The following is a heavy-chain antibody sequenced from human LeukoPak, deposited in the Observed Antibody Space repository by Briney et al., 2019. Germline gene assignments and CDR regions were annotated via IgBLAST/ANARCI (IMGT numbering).Heavy chain of an antibody. D-gene: IGHD5-12*01. Sequence: SETLSLTCTVSGGSISRSSYYWGWIRQPPGEGLEWIGRIYYSGSTYYNPSLKSRVTISVDTSKNQFSLKLSSVTAADTAVYYCARLGRIYSGYDLGPYYYGMDVWGQGTTVTVSS. CDR2: IYYSGST. J-gene: IGHJ6*02. V-gene: IGHV4-39*01. CDR1: GGSISRSSYY. CDR3: ARLGRIYSGYDLGPYYYGMDV.